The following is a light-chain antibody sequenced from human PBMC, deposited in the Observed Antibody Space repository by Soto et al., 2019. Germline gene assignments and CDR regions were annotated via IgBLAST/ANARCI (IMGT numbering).Light chain of an antibody. CDR1: HSIGPY. CDR3: QQRADSPLT. V-gene: IGKV3-11*01. Sequence: EIVFTQSPATVSLSPGERASLSCRASHSIGPYVAWYQQKPGQAPRLLIYDVSKRATCIPARFSGAASGTDFTLPVSSLEHADVAVYYWQQRADSPLTFGGGTKVEIK. J-gene: IGKJ4*01. CDR2: DVS.